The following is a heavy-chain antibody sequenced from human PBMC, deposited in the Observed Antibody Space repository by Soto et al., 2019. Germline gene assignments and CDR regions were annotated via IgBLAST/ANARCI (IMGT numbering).Heavy chain of an antibody. Sequence: SETLSLTCTVSGGSISSSSYYWGWIRQPPGKGLEWIGSIYYSGSTYYNPSLKSRVTISVDTSKNQFSLKLSSVTAADTAVYYCARDGGYCSGGSCYSDFSNYYYYGMDVWGQGTTVTVSS. V-gene: IGHV4-39*07. CDR1: GGSISSSSYY. CDR2: IYYSGST. D-gene: IGHD2-15*01. J-gene: IGHJ6*02. CDR3: ARDGGYCSGGSCYSDFSNYYYYGMDV.